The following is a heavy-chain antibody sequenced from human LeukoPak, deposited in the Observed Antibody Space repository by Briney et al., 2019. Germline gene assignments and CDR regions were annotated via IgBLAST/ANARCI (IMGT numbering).Heavy chain of an antibody. J-gene: IGHJ4*02. Sequence: GGSLRLSCAASGFTFTTYGMNWVRQAPGKGLEWVSYISSRSGTIYYADSVKGRFTISRDNAKNSLYLQMNSLRAEDTAVYYCASPPAGGYSYGYFDYWGQGTLVTVSS. D-gene: IGHD5-18*01. V-gene: IGHV3-48*04. CDR1: GFTFTTYG. CDR2: ISSRSGTI. CDR3: ASPPAGGYSYGYFDY.